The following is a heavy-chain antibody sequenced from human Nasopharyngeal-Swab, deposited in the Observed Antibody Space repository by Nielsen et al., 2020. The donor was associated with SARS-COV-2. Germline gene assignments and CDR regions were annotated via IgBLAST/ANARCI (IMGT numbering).Heavy chain of an antibody. CDR2: IYYSGST. CDR1: GGSFSGYY. J-gene: IGHJ6*02. Sequence: SETLSLTCAVYGGSFSGYYWSWIRQPPGKGLEWIGYIYYSGSTYYNPSLKSRVTISVDTSKNQFSLKLSSVTAADTAVYYCAKGAREDYGDYDYYPGGMDVWGQGTTVTVSS. CDR3: AKGAREDYGDYDYYPGGMDV. V-gene: IGHV4-34*09. D-gene: IGHD4-17*01.